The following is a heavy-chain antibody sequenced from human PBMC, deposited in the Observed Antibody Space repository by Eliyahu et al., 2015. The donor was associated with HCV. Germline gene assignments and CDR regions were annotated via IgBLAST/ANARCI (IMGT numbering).Heavy chain of an antibody. CDR1: GFSLSXXGVG. CDR2: IYWDDDK. J-gene: IGHJ4*02. CDR3: AHMTPSMEPDY. V-gene: IGHV2-5*02. D-gene: IGHD1-1*01. Sequence: QITLKESGPTLVKPTQTLTLTCXFSGFSLSXXGVGVGWXRQPPGKALEWLALIYWDDDKRYSPSLKSRLTITKDTSKNQVVLTMTNMDPVDTATYYCAHMTPSMEPDYWGQGTLVTVSS.